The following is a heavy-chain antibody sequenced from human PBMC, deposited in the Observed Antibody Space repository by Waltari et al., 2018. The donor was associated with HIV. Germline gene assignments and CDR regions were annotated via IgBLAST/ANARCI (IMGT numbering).Heavy chain of an antibody. V-gene: IGHV4-34*01. D-gene: IGHD3-10*01. J-gene: IGHJ4*02. CDR2: INHSGST. CDR3: ARLLTRHGYFDY. CDR1: GGSFSGYY. Sequence: QVQLQQWGAGLSKPSETLSLTCAVYGGSFSGYYWSWIRQPPGKGLEWIGEINHSGSTNYNPSLKSRVTISVDTSKNQFSLKLSSVTAADTAVYYFARLLTRHGYFDYWGQGTLVTVSS.